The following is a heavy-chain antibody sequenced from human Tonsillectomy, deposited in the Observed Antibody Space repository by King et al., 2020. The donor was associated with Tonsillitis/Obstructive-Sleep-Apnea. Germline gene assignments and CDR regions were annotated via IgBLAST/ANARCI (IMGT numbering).Heavy chain of an antibody. CDR1: GFTFSSYA. CDR3: ARITISGYYMDV. Sequence: VQLVESGGGVVQPGRSLRLSCAASGFTFSSYAMHWVRQAPGKGLEWVAVISYDGSNKYYADSVKGRFTISRDNSKNTLYLQMNSLRAEDTAVYYCARITISGYYMDVWGKGTTVTVSS. D-gene: IGHD3-3*01. V-gene: IGHV3-30*01. J-gene: IGHJ6*03. CDR2: ISYDGSNK.